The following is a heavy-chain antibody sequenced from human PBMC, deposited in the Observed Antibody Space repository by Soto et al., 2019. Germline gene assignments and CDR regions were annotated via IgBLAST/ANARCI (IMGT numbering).Heavy chain of an antibody. CDR1: GFTFSNYA. D-gene: IGHD6-13*01. CDR2: ISGSGGST. CDR3: AMLTATDPVDY. J-gene: IGHJ4*02. V-gene: IGHV3-23*01. Sequence: PGGSLRLSCAASGFTFSNYAVTWVRQAPGKGLEWVSTISGSGGSTYYADSVKGRFTISRDNSKNTLYLQMNSLRAGDTAVYYCAMLTATDPVDYWGQGTPVTVSS.